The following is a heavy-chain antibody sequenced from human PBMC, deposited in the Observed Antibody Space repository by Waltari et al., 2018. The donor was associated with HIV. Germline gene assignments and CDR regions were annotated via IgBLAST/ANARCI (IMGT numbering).Heavy chain of an antibody. D-gene: IGHD3-10*01. CDR1: GGPISSYY. CDR3: ARGMGGSGSYYTYYFDY. J-gene: IGHJ4*02. V-gene: IGHV4-59*01. Sequence: QVQLQESGPGLVKPSETLSLTCTVSGGPISSYYWSWIRQPPGKGLEWIGYIYYSGSTNYNPSLKSRVTISVDTSKNQFSLKLSSVTAADTAVYYCARGMGGSGSYYTYYFDYWGQGTLVTVSS. CDR2: IYYSGST.